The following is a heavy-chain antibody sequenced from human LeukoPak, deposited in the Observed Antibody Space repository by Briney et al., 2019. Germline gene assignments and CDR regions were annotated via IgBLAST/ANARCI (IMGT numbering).Heavy chain of an antibody. J-gene: IGHJ6*02. Sequence: SETLSLTCTVSGGSVSSGSYYWSWIRQPPGKGLEWIGYIYYSGSTNNNPSLKSRVTISVDTSKNQFSLKLSSVTAADTAVYYCARASSVGRYYYGMDVWGQGTTVTVSS. V-gene: IGHV4-61*01. D-gene: IGHD6-6*01. CDR1: GGSVSSGSYY. CDR2: IYYSGST. CDR3: ARASSVGRYYYGMDV.